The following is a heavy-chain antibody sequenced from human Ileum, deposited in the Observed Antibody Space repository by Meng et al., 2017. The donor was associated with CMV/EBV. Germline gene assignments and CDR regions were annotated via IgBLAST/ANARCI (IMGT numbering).Heavy chain of an antibody. J-gene: IGHJ4*02. V-gene: IGHV5-51*01. CDR2: IYPGDSDT. D-gene: IGHD2-2*01. Sequence: GESLKISCQGSGYNFSSHWIAWVRQMPGKGLEWRGIIYPGDSDTRYSSSFQGQVTISADKSSSIAYQQWSSLKASDTAMYYCARLGDIVVVPDYWGQGTLVTVSS. CDR3: ARLGDIVVVPDY. CDR1: GYNFSSHW.